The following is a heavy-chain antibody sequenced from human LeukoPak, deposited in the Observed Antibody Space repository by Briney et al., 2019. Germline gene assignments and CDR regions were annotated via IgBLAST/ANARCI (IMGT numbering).Heavy chain of an antibody. CDR3: ATGGYGFDA. D-gene: IGHD3-16*01. CDR1: GFIFSNAW. J-gene: IGHJ5*02. CDR2: IKSEPNGGTT. V-gene: IGHV3-15*07. Sequence: PGGSLRLSCAGSGFIFSNAWMNWVRQAPGKGLEWVGRIKSEPNGGTTDYNVAVKGRFIVSRDDSKNTVYLQMNSLKSEDTAVYYCATGGYGFDAWGQGTLVTVSS.